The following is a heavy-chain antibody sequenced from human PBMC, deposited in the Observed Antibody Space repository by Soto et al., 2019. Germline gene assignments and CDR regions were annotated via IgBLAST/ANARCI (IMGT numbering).Heavy chain of an antibody. Sequence: QVQLVQSGAEVKKPGSSVKVSWKASGGTFSSSAFSWVRQAPGQGLEWMGGIMPIFRTADYAQKFQGRVTITADESTSTAYMELSSLRSEDTGVYYCAGDKDRQQLGGNYYYIMDVWGQGTTVTVSS. J-gene: IGHJ6*02. CDR1: GGTFSSSA. CDR3: AGDKDRQQLGGNYYYIMDV. CDR2: IMPIFRTA. D-gene: IGHD3-3*02. V-gene: IGHV1-69*12.